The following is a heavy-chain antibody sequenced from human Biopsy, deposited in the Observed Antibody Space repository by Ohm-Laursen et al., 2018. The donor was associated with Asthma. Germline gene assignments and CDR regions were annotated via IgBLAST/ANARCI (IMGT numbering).Heavy chain of an antibody. CDR3: ARAVDYSHYYGIDV. V-gene: IGHV1-18*01. Sequence: SVKVSCKASGYTFNSAGITWVRQAPGHGLEWMGWISVYNGNTKVAQKLQDRVTMITDTSTSTAYMELRSLRSDDTAVYFCARAVDYSHYYGIDVWGQGTTVTVS. D-gene: IGHD3-10*01. CDR1: GYTFNSAG. CDR2: ISVYNGNT. J-gene: IGHJ6*02.